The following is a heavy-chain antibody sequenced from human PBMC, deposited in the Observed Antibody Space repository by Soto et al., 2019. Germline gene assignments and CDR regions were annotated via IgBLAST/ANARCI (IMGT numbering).Heavy chain of an antibody. CDR2: IGTHNGDT. D-gene: IGHD3-3*01. CDR3: ARDWRGAEGFYP. V-gene: IGHV1-18*01. CDR1: GYTFNTYG. J-gene: IGHJ5*02. Sequence: QVQLVQSGPEVKKPGASVKVSCKASGYTFNTYGFSWVRQAPGQGLEWVGWIGTHNGDTTYAQKFQGRVTMTIDTSTTTSYMELRSLTSYDTAMYFCARDWRGAEGFYPWGQGTLVTVSS.